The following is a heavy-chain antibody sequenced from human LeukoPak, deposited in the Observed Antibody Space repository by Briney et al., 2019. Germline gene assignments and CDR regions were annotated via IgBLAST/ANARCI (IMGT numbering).Heavy chain of an antibody. CDR1: GGSISSSNYY. V-gene: IGHV4-39*01. J-gene: IGHJ4*02. CDR2: IYYSGST. D-gene: IGHD6-6*01. Sequence: SETLSLTCTVSGGSISSSNYYWGWIRQPPGKGLEWIGTIYYSGSTYYNSSLKSRVTISVDTSKNQFSLKLSSVTAADTAVYYCARHRLSTSSGEGPTFFDYWGQGTLVTVSS. CDR3: ARHRLSTSSGEGPTFFDY.